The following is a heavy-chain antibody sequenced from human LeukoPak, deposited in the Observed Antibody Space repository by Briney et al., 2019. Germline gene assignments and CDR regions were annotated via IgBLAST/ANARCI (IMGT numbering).Heavy chain of an antibody. V-gene: IGHV3-23*01. CDR2: ISGSGGST. CDR1: GFTFSSYA. J-gene: IGHJ3*02. D-gene: IGHD6-19*01. CDR3: PTNLGSGDDAFDI. Sequence: GGSLRLSCAASGFTFSSYAMSWVRQAPGKGLEWVSAISGSGGSTYYADSVKGRFTISRDNSKNTLYLQMNSLRAEDTAVYYCPTNLGSGDDAFDIWGQGTMVTVSS.